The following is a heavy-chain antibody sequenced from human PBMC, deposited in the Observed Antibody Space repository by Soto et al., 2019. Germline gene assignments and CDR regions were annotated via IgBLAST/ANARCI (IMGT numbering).Heavy chain of an antibody. CDR1: GGTFSSYA. V-gene: IGHV1-69*13. J-gene: IGHJ6*02. D-gene: IGHD3-3*01. CDR3: AARITIFGVVITHYGMDV. CDR2: IIPIFGTA. Sequence: SVKVSCKASGGTFSSYAISWVRQAPGQGLEWMGGIIPIFGTANYAQKFQGRVTITADESTSTAYMELSSLRSEDTAVYYCAARITIFGVVITHYGMDVWGQGTTVTVSS.